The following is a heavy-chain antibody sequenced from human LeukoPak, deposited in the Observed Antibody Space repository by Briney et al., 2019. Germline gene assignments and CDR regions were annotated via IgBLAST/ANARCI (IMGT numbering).Heavy chain of an antibody. Sequence: PSETLSLTCTVYGGSFTDYFWTWIRQSPGKGLEGIGEINDYTGDANFNPSLNSRVSISLEKSKDQFSLELRSVTAADTAVYYCARGRIAKIVVVHSFSYGMDGWGQGTTVTVSS. CDR2: INDYTGDA. D-gene: IGHD3-22*01. V-gene: IGHV4-34*01. CDR1: GGSFTDYF. J-gene: IGHJ6*02. CDR3: ARGRIAKIVVVHSFSYGMDG.